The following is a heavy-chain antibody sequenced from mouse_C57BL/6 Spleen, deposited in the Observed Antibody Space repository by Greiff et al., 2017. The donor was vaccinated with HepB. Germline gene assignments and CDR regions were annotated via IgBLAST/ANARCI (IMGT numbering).Heavy chain of an antibody. CDR3: ARSPYGYYAMDY. Sequence: QVQLKQPGAELVKPGASVKLSCKASGYTFTSYWMHWVKQRPGQGLEWIGMIHPNSGSTNYNEKFKSKATLTVDKSSSTAYMQLSSLTSEDSAVYYCARSPYGYYAMDYWGQGTSVTVSS. CDR1: GYTFTSYW. V-gene: IGHV1-64*01. J-gene: IGHJ4*01. CDR2: IHPNSGST. D-gene: IGHD1-1*02.